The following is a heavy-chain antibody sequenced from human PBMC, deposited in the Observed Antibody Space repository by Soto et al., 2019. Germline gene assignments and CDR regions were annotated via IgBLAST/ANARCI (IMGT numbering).Heavy chain of an antibody. CDR3: AGGEADDYGDYGESYGMDV. J-gene: IGHJ6*02. CDR1: GNTFTSYY. V-gene: IGHV1-46*01. D-gene: IGHD4-17*01. CDR2: INPSGGST. Sequence: GASVKVSCKASGNTFTSYYMHWVRQAPGLGLEWMGIINPSGGSTTYAQKFQGRVAITRDTSTSTVYMEVSSLRSEDTAVYYCAGGEADDYGDYGESYGMDVWG.